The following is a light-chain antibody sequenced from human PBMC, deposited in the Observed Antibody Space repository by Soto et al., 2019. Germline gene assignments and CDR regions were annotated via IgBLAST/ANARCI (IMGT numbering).Light chain of an antibody. J-gene: IGKJ5*01. CDR3: HQYRDSSPFT. CDR2: DAS. CDR1: QTIINNY. V-gene: IGKV3-20*01. Sequence: EIVLTQSPDTLSSSPGERANLSCRASQTIINNYLAWYQQRPGQAPRLLIYDASTMATGIPDRFIGSASGTHLTLTISRLVPGDFTLYYCHQYRDSSPFTFGQDTRLDI.